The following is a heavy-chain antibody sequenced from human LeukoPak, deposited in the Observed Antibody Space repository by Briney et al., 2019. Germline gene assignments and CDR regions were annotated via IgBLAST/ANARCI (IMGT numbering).Heavy chain of an antibody. D-gene: IGHD1-1*01. V-gene: IGHV3-7*01. J-gene: IGHJ6*03. CDR1: GFRFNTYW. Sequence: GGSLRLSCAASGFRFNTYWMSWVRQAPGKGLEWVANIKQDGNEKYYADSVKGRFTISRDNGKNSLYLQMNSLRAEDTAVYYCTRVVSVAWSERRPGYYYMDVWGTGTTVTVSS. CDR2: IKQDGNEK. CDR3: TRVVSVAWSERRPGYYYMDV.